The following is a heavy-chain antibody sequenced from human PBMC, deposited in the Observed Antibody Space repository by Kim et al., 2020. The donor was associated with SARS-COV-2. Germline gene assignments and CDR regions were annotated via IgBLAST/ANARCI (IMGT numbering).Heavy chain of an antibody. Sequence: KGRFTSSRDNSKNTLYLQMNSLRAEDTAVYYCARDGGSSWYGYYYYYGMDVWGQGTTVTVSS. V-gene: IGHV3-30*01. CDR3: ARDGGSSWYGYYYYYGMDV. D-gene: IGHD6-13*01. J-gene: IGHJ6*02.